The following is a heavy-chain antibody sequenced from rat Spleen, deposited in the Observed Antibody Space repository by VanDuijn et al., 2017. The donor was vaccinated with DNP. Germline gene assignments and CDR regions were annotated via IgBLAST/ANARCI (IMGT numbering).Heavy chain of an antibody. CDR2: ITNTGGST. D-gene: IGHD1-2*01. J-gene: IGHJ2*01. V-gene: IGHV5-31*01. Sequence: EVQLVASGGGLVQPGRSLKLSCVASGFTFNNYWMTWIRQAPGKGLEWVASITNTGGSTYYPDSVKGRFTISRDNAKSTLYLQMNSLRSEDTATYYCTRDSEGRVGLYYYSSYSGFDYWGQGVMVTVSS. CDR1: GFTFNNYW. CDR3: TRDSEGRVGLYYYSSYSGFDY.